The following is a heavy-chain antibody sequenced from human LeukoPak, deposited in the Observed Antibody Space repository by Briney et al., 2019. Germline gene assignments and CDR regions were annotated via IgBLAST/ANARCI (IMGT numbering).Heavy chain of an antibody. Sequence: GRSLRLSCAASGFTFDDYGMSWVRQAPGKGLEWVSGINWNGGSTGYADSVKGRFTISRDNAKNSLYLQMNSLRAEDTALYYCARDRYGGNSPFVDYWGQGTLVTVSS. CDR2: INWNGGST. V-gene: IGHV3-20*04. D-gene: IGHD4-23*01. CDR3: ARDRYGGNSPFVDY. CDR1: GFTFDDYG. J-gene: IGHJ4*02.